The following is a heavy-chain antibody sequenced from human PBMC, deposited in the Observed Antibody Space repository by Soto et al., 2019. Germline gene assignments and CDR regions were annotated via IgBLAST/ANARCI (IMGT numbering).Heavy chain of an antibody. CDR1: GYTFTGYY. D-gene: IGHD6-19*01. Sequence: ASVKVSCKASGYTFTGYYMHWVRQAPGQGLEWMGWINPNSGGTNYAQKFQGWVTMTRDTSISTAYMELSRLRSDDTAVYYCARDSGYSSGWYVPSFDYWGQGTLVTVSS. J-gene: IGHJ4*02. V-gene: IGHV1-2*04. CDR3: ARDSGYSSGWYVPSFDY. CDR2: INPNSGGT.